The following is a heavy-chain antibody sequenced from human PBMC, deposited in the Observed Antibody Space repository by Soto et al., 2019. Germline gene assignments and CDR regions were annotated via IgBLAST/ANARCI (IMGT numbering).Heavy chain of an antibody. Sequence: GGSLRLSCAASGFTFSSYGMHWVRQAPGKGLEWVAVIWYDESNKYYADSVKGRFTISRDNSKNTLFLQMNSLRAEDTAVYYCARDGEATVTTAYYYYYMDVWGKGTTVTVSS. CDR2: IWYDESNK. D-gene: IGHD4-4*01. CDR1: GFTFSSYG. J-gene: IGHJ6*03. CDR3: ARDGEATVTTAYYYYYMDV. V-gene: IGHV3-33*01.